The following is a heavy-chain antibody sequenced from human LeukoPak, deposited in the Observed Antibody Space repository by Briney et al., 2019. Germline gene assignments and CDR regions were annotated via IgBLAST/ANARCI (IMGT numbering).Heavy chain of an antibody. J-gene: IGHJ5*02. Sequence: PGGSLRLSCAASGFTFSTYWMSWVRQAPGKGLEWVANIKQGGSEQFYVDSVKGRFTISRDNAKNSLYLQMNNLRGEDTAVYYCARGRKVPAAMGNWFDPWGQGTLVTVSS. CDR3: ARGRKVPAAMGNWFDP. D-gene: IGHD2-2*01. CDR1: GFTFSTYW. CDR2: IKQGGSEQ. V-gene: IGHV3-7*01.